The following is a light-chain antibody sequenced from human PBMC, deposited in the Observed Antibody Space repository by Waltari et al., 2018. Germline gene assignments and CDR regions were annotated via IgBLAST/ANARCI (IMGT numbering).Light chain of an antibody. Sequence: QSALTQPRPVSGSPGQSVTISCTGTSRDVGGYNYVSWYQQPPGKAPKLMIYDVSNRPSGLPYRFSASTSGNPASLTSSGLQAQDEADVYCCSYAGSAWVFGGWTKLTVL. CDR1: SRDVGGYNY. CDR2: DVS. V-gene: IGLV2-11*01. CDR3: CSYAGSAWV. J-gene: IGLJ3*02.